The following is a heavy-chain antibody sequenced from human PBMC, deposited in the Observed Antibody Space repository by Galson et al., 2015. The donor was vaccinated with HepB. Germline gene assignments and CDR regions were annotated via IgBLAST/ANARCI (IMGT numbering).Heavy chain of an antibody. V-gene: IGHV3-11*06. CDR1: GFTFSDYY. J-gene: IGHJ4*02. CDR2: ISSSSLYT. Sequence: SLRLSCAVSGFTFSDYYMSWIRQAPGKGLEWISYISSSSLYTNYADSVKGRFTISRDNAKNSLYLQISSARAEDTALYYRARVADADYGDHSHFDYWGQGTLVTVSS. D-gene: IGHD4-17*01. CDR3: ARVADADYGDHSHFDY.